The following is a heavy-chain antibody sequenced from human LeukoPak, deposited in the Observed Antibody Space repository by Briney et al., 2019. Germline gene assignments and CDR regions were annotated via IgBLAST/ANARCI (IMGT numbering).Heavy chain of an antibody. CDR1: GFTFSNPW. V-gene: IGHV3-15*01. CDR2: IKSKTDGGTT. D-gene: IGHD6-13*01. J-gene: IGHJ4*02. Sequence: KPGGSLRLSCAASGFTFSNPWMNWVRQAPGKGLEWVGHIKSKTDGGTTVYAAPVKGRFTISRDDSKNTLYLQMNSLKTEDTAVYYCTTGYASSWYVWGQGTLVTVSS. CDR3: TTGYASSWYV.